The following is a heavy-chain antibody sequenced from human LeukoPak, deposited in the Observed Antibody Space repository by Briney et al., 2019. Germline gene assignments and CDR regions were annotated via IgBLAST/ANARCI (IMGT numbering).Heavy chain of an antibody. V-gene: IGHV1-46*01. J-gene: IGHJ3*02. D-gene: IGHD3-22*01. CDR2: INPSGGST. CDR1: GYTFTSYY. Sequence: ASVKVSCKASGYTFTSYYMHWVRQAPGQGLEWMGIINPSGGSTGYAQKFQGRVTMTRDMSTSTVYMELSSLRSEDTAVYYCARDHYYDSSGYSDAFDIWGQGTMVTVSS. CDR3: ARDHYYDSSGYSDAFDI.